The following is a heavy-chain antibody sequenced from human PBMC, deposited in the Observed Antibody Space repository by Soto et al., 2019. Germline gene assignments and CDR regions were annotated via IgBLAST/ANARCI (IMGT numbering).Heavy chain of an antibody. D-gene: IGHD1-1*01. J-gene: IGHJ3*02. CDR1: GLTLSSYS. V-gene: IGHV3-21*01. CDR2: ISSSSSYI. CDR3: ARELATSGDAFDI. Sequence: GGSLRLSCAASGLTLSSYSMNWVRQAPGKGLKCVSSISSSSSYIYYAHSVKGRFTITRDSAKNSLYLQMNSLRAEVTAVYYCARELATSGDAFDIWGQGTMVTVSS.